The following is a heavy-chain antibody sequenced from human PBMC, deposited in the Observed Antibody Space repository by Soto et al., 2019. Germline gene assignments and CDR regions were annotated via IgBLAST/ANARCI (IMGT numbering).Heavy chain of an antibody. CDR3: TTEEGCSGGSCYRGVVSGGGMDV. CDR1: GFTFSNAW. Sequence: VGSLRLSCAASGFTFSNAWMSWVRQAPGKGLEWVGRIKSKTDGGTTDYAAPVKGRFTISRDDSKNTLYLQMNSLKTEDTAVYYCTTEEGCSGGSCYRGVVSGGGMDVWGQGTTVTVSS. J-gene: IGHJ6*02. CDR2: IKSKTDGGTT. V-gene: IGHV3-15*01. D-gene: IGHD2-15*01.